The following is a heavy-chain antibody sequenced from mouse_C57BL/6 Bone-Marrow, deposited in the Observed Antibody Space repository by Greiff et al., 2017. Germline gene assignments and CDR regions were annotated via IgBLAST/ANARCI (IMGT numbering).Heavy chain of an antibody. V-gene: IGHV1-80*01. CDR1: GYAFSSYW. CDR2: IYPGDGDT. Sequence: VMLVESGAELVKPGASVKISCKASGYAFSSYWMNWVKQRPGKGLEWIGQIYPGDGDTNYNGKFKGKATLTADKSSSTAYMQLSSLTSEDSAVYFCARKMDGYYFFYAMDYWGQGTSVTVSS. D-gene: IGHD2-3*01. J-gene: IGHJ4*01. CDR3: ARKMDGYYFFYAMDY.